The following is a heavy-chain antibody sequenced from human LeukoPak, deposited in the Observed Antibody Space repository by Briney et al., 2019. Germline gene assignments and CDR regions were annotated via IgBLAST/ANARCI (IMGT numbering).Heavy chain of an antibody. CDR2: ISSSSSTI. J-gene: IGHJ4*02. Sequence: GGSLRLSCAASEFTFSYFYMSGVRQAPGKGLEWVSYISSSSSTIYYADSVKGRFTISRDNAKNSLYLQMNSLRAEDTAVYYCARDLTAARPGYWGQGTLVTVSS. CDR1: EFTFSYFY. V-gene: IGHV3-11*04. D-gene: IGHD6-6*01. CDR3: ARDLTAARPGY.